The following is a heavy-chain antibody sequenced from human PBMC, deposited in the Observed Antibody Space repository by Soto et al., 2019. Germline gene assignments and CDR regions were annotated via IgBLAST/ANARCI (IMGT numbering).Heavy chain of an antibody. CDR3: ARVFGPGLYQYYGMDV. V-gene: IGHV3-33*01. D-gene: IGHD2-2*01. CDR2: IWYDGSNK. Sequence: QVQLVESGGGVVQPGRSLRLSCAASGFTFSSYGMHWVRQAPGKGLEWVAVIWYDGSNKYYADSVRGRFTISRDNSKNTLYLQINSLRAEGTAVFYCARVFGPGLYQYYGMDVWGQGTTVTVSS. CDR1: GFTFSSYG. J-gene: IGHJ6*02.